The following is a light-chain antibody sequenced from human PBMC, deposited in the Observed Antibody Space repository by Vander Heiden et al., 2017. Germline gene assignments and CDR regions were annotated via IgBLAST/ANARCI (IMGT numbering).Light chain of an antibody. CDR1: QSIGNF. V-gene: IGKV1-39*01. Sequence: DIQMTQSPSSLSAFVGDRVTITCRASQSIGNFLIWYQQKLGKAPELLNYGASTLQSGVPSRFSGSGSGTDFTLTIGSLQPEDSATYFCQQGYATPLTFGPGTKVQI. CDR3: QQGYATPLT. CDR2: GAS. J-gene: IGKJ3*01.